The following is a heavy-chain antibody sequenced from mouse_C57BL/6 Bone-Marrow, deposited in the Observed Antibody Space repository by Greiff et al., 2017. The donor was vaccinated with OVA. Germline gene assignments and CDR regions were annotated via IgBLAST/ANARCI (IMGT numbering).Heavy chain of an antibody. CDR3: ARSIYYYGRGDDYAMDY. CDR1: GSAFSSSW. D-gene: IGHD1-1*01. V-gene: IGHV1-82*01. CDR2: IYPGDGDT. Sequence: QVQLQQSGPELVKPGASVKISCKASGSAFSSSWMNWVKQRPGKGLEWIGRIYPGDGDTNYNGKFKGKATLTADKSSSTSYRQLSSLTSEDSAVYFCARSIYYYGRGDDYAMDYWGQGTSGTVSS. J-gene: IGHJ4*01.